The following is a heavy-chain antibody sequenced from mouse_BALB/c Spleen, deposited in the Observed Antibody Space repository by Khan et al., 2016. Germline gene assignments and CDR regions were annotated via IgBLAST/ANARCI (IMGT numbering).Heavy chain of an antibody. V-gene: IGHV3-6*02. CDR2: ISYDGSN. Sequence: QLQESGPGLVKPSQSLSLTCSVTGYSITSGYYCNWIRQFPGNKLEWMGYISYDGSNTYTPSPKNRISINRDQSKNQFFLKLNSVTTEDTATYYCAEDSYYFDYGGQGNTLTVSS. J-gene: IGHJ2*01. CDR3: AEDSYYFDY. CDR1: GYSITSGYY.